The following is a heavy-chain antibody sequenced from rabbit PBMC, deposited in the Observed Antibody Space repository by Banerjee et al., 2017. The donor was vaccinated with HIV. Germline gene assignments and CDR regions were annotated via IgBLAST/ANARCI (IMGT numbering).Heavy chain of an antibody. CDR3: ARDLPTVIGWNLNL. J-gene: IGHJ4*01. Sequence: QEQLVESGGGLVRPEGSLKLSCTASGFSFINKHVMCWVRQAPGKGLEWIACMNTRSGEDVYATWAKGRFTISKTSSTTVTLQMTSLTAADTATYFCARDLPTVIGWNLNLWGQGTLVTVS. CDR1: GFSFINKHV. V-gene: IGHV1S45*01. D-gene: IGHD2-1*01. CDR2: MNTRSGED.